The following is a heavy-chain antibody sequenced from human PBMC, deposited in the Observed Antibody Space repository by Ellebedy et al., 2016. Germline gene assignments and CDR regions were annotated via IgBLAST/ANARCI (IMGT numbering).Heavy chain of an antibody. CDR2: INPNSGGT. Sequence: ASVKVSCXASGYTFTGYYMHWVRQALGQGLEWMGWINPNSGGTNYAQKFQGWVTMTRDTSISTAYMELSRLRSDDTAVYYCARGDTAMVTVDYWGQGTLVTVSS. CDR3: ARGDTAMVTVDY. V-gene: IGHV1-2*04. J-gene: IGHJ4*02. CDR1: GYTFTGYY. D-gene: IGHD5-18*01.